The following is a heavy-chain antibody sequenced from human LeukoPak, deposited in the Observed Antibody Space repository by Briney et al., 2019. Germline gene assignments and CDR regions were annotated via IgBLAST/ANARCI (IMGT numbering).Heavy chain of an antibody. J-gene: IGHJ5*02. Sequence: SGGSLRLSCAASGFTFSSYWMHWVRQAPGKGLVWVSRINSDGSSTSYADSVKGRFTISRDNAKNTLYLQMNSLRAEDTAVYYCARDVVFLWFGESRENWFDPWGQGTLVTVPS. D-gene: IGHD3-10*01. CDR2: INSDGSST. V-gene: IGHV3-74*01. CDR3: ARDVVFLWFGESRENWFDP. CDR1: GFTFSSYW.